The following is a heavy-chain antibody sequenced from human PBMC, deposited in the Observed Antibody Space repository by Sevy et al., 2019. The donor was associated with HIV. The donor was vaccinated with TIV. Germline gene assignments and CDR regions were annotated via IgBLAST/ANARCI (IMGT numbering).Heavy chain of an antibody. CDR1: GFTFSSYA. J-gene: IGHJ4*02. CDR3: ARDQHNQAAALSYYFDY. D-gene: IGHD6-13*01. V-gene: IGHV3-30-3*01. Sequence: GGSLRLSCAASGFTFSSYAMHWVRQAPGKGLEWVAVISYDGSNKYYADSVKGRFTISRDNSKNTLYLQMNSLRAEDTAVYYCARDQHNQAAALSYYFDYWGQGTLVTVSS. CDR2: ISYDGSNK.